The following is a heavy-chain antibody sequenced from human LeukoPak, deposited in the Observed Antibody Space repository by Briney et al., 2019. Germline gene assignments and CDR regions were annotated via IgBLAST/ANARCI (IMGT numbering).Heavy chain of an antibody. J-gene: IGHJ4*02. D-gene: IGHD6-13*01. CDR2: IKQDGSEK. CDR3: ARIGYSSSSFDY. CDR1: GFTFTNYW. V-gene: IGHV3-7*01. Sequence: PGGSLRLSCAASGFTFTNYWMSWVRQALGKGLEWVANIKQDGSEKDYVDTLKGRFTISRDNAQNSVYLQMNSLRAEDTGVYFCARIGYSSSSFDYWGRGTLVTVSS.